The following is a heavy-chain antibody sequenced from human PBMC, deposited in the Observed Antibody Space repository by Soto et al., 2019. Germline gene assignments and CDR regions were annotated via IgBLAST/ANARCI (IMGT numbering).Heavy chain of an antibody. CDR1: GGTFSSYA. Sequence: GASVKVSCKASGGTFSSYAISWVRQAPGQGLEWMGGIIPIFGTANYAQKFQGRVTITADKSTSTAYMELSSLRSEDTAVYYCASWSSGQFGPTSRWFDPWGQGALVTVSS. V-gene: IGHV1-69*06. CDR3: ASWSSGQFGPTSRWFDP. D-gene: IGHD3-16*01. CDR2: IIPIFGTA. J-gene: IGHJ5*02.